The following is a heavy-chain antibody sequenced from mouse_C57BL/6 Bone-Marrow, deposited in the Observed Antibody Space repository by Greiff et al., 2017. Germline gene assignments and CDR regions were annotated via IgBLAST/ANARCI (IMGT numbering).Heavy chain of an antibody. CDR3: ARWATTVVATDY. Sequence: VKLQESGAELARPGASVKLSCKASGYTFTSYGISWVKQRTGQGLEWIGEIYPRSGNTYYNEKFKGKATLTADKSSSTAYMELRSLTSEDSAVYFCARWATTVVATDYWGQGTTLTVSS. D-gene: IGHD1-1*01. CDR1: GYTFTSYG. V-gene: IGHV1-81*01. J-gene: IGHJ2*01. CDR2: IYPRSGNT.